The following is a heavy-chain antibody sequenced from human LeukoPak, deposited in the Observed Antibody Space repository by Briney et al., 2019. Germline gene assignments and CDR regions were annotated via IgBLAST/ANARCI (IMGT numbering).Heavy chain of an antibody. CDR2: IYTSGSA. D-gene: IGHD3-10*01. V-gene: IGHV4-4*09. Sequence: SETLSLTCTVSGGSLSGSYWSWIRQPPGKGLEWIGYIYTSGSANYNPSLKSRVTMSIDTSKNQFSLKLSSVTAADTAFYYCAGRGGRFDWWGQGTLVPASS. CDR3: AGRGGRFDW. J-gene: IGHJ4*02. CDR1: GGSLSGSY.